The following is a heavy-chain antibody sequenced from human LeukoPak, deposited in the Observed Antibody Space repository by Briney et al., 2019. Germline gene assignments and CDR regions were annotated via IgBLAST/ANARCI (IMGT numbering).Heavy chain of an antibody. Sequence: SETLSLTCAVYGGSFSGYYWSWIRQPPGKGLEWIGEINHSGSTNYNPSLKSRVTISVDTSKNQFSLKLSSVTAADTAVYYCARLAPMVRGVMVRDYYYYMDVWGKGTTVTISS. CDR3: ARLAPMVRGVMVRDYYYYMDV. CDR1: GGSFSGYY. D-gene: IGHD3-10*01. CDR2: INHSGST. J-gene: IGHJ6*03. V-gene: IGHV4-34*01.